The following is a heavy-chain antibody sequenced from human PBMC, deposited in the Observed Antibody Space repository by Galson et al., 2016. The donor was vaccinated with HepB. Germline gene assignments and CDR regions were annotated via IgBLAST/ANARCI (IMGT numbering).Heavy chain of an antibody. CDR1: GFTFSGYA. CDR2: LSRSGDST. J-gene: IGHJ4*02. V-gene: IGHV3-23*01. D-gene: IGHD1-14*01. CDR3: VKNQYHERRGFDY. Sequence: SLRLSCAASGFTFSGYAMSWVRQAPGKGLEWVSTLSRSGDSTSYADSVQGRFTISRDNSKNTLYLLLNSLRAEDTAVYYCVKNQYHERRGFDYWGQGTLVTVSS.